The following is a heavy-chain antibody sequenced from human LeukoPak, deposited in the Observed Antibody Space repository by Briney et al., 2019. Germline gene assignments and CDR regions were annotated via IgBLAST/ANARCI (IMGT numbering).Heavy chain of an antibody. V-gene: IGHV3-23*01. CDR3: AKDRYSSSTGDFFDY. CDR2: ISGSGGST. CDR1: GFTFSSYA. J-gene: IGHJ4*02. Sequence: QAGGSLRLSCAASGFTFSSYAMSWVRRAPGKGLGWVSDISGSGGSTYYEDSVKGRITISRDNTKNTLYLQMNSLRAEDTAVYYCAKDRYSSSTGDFFDYWGRGTLVTVSS. D-gene: IGHD6-6*01.